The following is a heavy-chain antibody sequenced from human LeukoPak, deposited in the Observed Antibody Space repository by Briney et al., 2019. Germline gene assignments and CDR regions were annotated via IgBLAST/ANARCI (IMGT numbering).Heavy chain of an antibody. V-gene: IGHV3-74*01. CDR2: ITSDGSIV. CDR3: ARDVYSIGDY. CDR1: GFTFSGYW. Sequence: GGSLRLSCAASGFTFSGYWTHWVRQVPGKGLVWVSGITSDGSIVYYADSVKGRFTISRDNAKSTVHLQMNSLRAEDTAVYYCARDVYSIGDYWGQGTLVTVSS. J-gene: IGHJ4*02. D-gene: IGHD2-21*01.